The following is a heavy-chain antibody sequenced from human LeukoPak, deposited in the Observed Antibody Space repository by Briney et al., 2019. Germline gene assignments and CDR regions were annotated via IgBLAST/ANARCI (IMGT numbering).Heavy chain of an antibody. CDR2: ISTSGSSI. CDR1: GFTFSSYA. CDR3: AKAPVTTCSGAYCYPFDY. V-gene: IGHV3-48*04. Sequence: RAGGSLRLSCAASGFTFSSYAMSWVRQAPGKGLEWVSYISTSGSSIYYADSVKGRLTISRDNAKNSLYLQMNSLRAEDAAVYYCAKAPVTTCSGAYCYPFDYWGQGTLVTVSS. D-gene: IGHD2-15*01. J-gene: IGHJ4*02.